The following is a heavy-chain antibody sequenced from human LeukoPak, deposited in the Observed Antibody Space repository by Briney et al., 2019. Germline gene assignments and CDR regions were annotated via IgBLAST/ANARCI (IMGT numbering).Heavy chain of an antibody. Sequence: PGGSLRLSCAASGFSFSTYAMNWVRQAPGMGLEWVSQISSSGSTIYYADSVKGRFTISRDNAKNSLYLQMNSLRAEDTAVYYCARGGGAAADYWGQGTLVTVSS. D-gene: IGHD6-13*01. V-gene: IGHV3-48*03. J-gene: IGHJ4*02. CDR3: ARGGGAAADY. CDR2: ISSSGSTI. CDR1: GFSFSTYA.